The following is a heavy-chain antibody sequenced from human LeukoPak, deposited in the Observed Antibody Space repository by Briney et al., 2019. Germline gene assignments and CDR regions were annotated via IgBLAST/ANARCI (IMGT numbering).Heavy chain of an antibody. D-gene: IGHD3-10*01. CDR3: ARVGIGSGSYPFDY. Sequence: GGSLRLSCAASGFTFSSYSMTWVRQAPGKGLEWVSSISSSSSYIYYADSVKGRFTISRDDAKNSLYLQMNSLRAEDTAVYYCARVGIGSGSYPFDYWGQGTLVTVSS. CDR1: GFTFSSYS. V-gene: IGHV3-21*01. CDR2: ISSSSSYI. J-gene: IGHJ4*02.